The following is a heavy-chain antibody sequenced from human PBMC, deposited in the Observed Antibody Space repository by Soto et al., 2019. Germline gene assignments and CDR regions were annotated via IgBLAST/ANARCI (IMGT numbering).Heavy chain of an antibody. CDR2: INAGNGNT. D-gene: IGHD2-15*01. J-gene: IGHJ3*02. CDR3: ATSTSHCSGGSCYLNDAFDI. V-gene: IGHV1-3*01. CDR1: GYTFTSYA. Sequence: ASVKVSCKASGYTFTSYAMHWVRQAPGQRLEWMGCINAGNGNTKYAQKFQGRVTMTKDTSTDTAYMELSSLRSEDTAVYYCATSTSHCSGGSCYLNDAFDIWGQGTMVTVSS.